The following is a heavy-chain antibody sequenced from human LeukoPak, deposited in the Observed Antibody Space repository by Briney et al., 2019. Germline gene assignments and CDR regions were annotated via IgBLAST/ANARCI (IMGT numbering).Heavy chain of an antibody. Sequence: SQTLSLTCAISGDSVSSNTAAWNWIRQSPSRGLEWLGRTYYRSQWNSDYALSVKSRIAINADTSKNQVSLQLNSVTPEDTAVYYCAGVLPLGRGFNSWGQGTLVTVSS. CDR2: TYYRSQWNS. D-gene: IGHD3-10*01. J-gene: IGHJ4*02. CDR1: GDSVSSNTAA. CDR3: AGVLPLGRGFNS. V-gene: IGHV6-1*01.